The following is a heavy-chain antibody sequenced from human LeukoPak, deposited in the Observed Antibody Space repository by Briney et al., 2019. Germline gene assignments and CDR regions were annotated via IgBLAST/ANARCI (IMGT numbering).Heavy chain of an antibody. CDR3: ARDRSGYSLIDY. J-gene: IGHJ4*02. CDR1: GYTFTNYG. CDR2: IIPIFGTA. Sequence: SVKVSCKTSGYTFTNYGIFWVRQAPGQGLEWMGGIIPIFGTANYAQKFQGRVTITADESTSTAYMELSSLRSEDTAVYYCARDRSGYSLIDYWGQGTLVTVSS. D-gene: IGHD3-22*01. V-gene: IGHV1-69*13.